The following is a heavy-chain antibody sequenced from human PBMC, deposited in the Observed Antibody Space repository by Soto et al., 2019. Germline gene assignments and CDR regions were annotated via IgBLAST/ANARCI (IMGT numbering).Heavy chain of an antibody. D-gene: IGHD3-9*01. V-gene: IGHV4-59*08. J-gene: IGHJ5*02. CDR3: ARGLDILTGYWDNWFDP. CDR1: GGSISSYY. CDR2: IHHSGST. Sequence: SETLSLTCTVSGGSISSYYWSWVRQPPGKRLEWIGYIHHSGSTNYNPSLKSRVTTSVDTSKNQFSLKLSSVTAADTAVYYCARGLDILTGYWDNWFDPWGQGTLVTFSS.